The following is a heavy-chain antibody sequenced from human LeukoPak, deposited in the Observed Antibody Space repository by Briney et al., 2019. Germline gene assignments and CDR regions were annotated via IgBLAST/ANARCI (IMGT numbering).Heavy chain of an antibody. CDR2: IVGSGETI. D-gene: IGHD3-10*01. J-gene: IGHJ3*02. V-gene: IGHV3-48*03. CDR1: GFTFSSYE. CDR3: VRDRTVGSGKNAFDM. Sequence: GGSLRLSCGASGFTFSSYEMTWVRQAPGKGLEWVSYIVGSGETIYYADSVKGRFTISRDNAKNSLYLQMNSLRAEDTAVHYCVRDRTVGSGKNAFDMWGQGTMVTVSS.